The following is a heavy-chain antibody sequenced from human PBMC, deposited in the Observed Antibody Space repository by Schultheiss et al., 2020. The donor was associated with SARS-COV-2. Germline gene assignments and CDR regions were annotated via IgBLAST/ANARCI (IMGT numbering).Heavy chain of an antibody. CDR3: AREYSNDFWSGTSMDV. Sequence: SQTLSLTCTVSGGSISSGGYYWSWIRQHPGKGLEWIGYIYYNGSTYYNPSLKSRVTISVDTSKNQFSLKLSSVTAADTAVYYCAREYSNDFWSGTSMDVWGQGTTVTVSS. D-gene: IGHD3-3*01. V-gene: IGHV4-31*03. CDR1: GGSISSGGYY. CDR2: IYYNGST. J-gene: IGHJ6*02.